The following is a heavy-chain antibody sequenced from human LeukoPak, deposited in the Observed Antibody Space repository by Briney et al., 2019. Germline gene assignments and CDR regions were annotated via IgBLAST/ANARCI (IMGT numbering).Heavy chain of an antibody. CDR3: AKGWDNFYFYYYMDV. Sequence: PGGSLRLSCAGSGFYSNDYARYAMSWVRQAPGKGLEWVSAISGTADTTKYADSVKGRFTISRDNSKNTLYLQMSSLRAEDTAVYYCAKGWDNFYFYYYMDVWGKGTMVTVSS. D-gene: IGHD1-26*01. CDR2: ISGTADTT. CDR1: GFYSNDYARYA. J-gene: IGHJ6*03. V-gene: IGHV3-23*01.